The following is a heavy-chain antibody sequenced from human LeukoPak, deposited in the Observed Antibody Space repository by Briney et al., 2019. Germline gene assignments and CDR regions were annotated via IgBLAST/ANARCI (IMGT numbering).Heavy chain of an antibody. J-gene: IGHJ4*02. Sequence: SETLSLTCTTSGAPISRFYWSWVRQPPGKGLEWIGNIYNGVPTFFNPSLKSRVTLSVDTSKTQFSLQLASVTAADTAVYYCVQTTGWPGFDYWGQGILVTVCS. CDR3: VQTTGWPGFDY. V-gene: IGHV4-4*09. D-gene: IGHD6-19*01. CDR2: IYNGVPT. CDR1: GAPISRFY.